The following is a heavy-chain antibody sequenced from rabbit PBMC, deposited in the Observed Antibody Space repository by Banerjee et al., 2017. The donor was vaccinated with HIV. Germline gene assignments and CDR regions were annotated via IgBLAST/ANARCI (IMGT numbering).Heavy chain of an antibody. D-gene: IGHD7-1*01. J-gene: IGHJ4*01. Sequence: QSLEESGGDLVKPEGSLTLTCTASGFSFSSSYWMCWVRQAPGKGLEWIACIYAGSSVITYYATWAKGRFTISRTSSTTVTLQMTSLTAADTATYFCARDYNYAGYAGYGFNLWGPGTLVTVS. CDR2: IYAGSSVIT. V-gene: IGHV1S40*01. CDR3: ARDYNYAGYAGYGFNL. CDR1: GFSFSSSYW.